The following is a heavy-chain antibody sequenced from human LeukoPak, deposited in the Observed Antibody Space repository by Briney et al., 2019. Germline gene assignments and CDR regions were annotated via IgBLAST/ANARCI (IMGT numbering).Heavy chain of an antibody. D-gene: IGHD6-13*01. Sequence: GASVKVSCKASGYTFTSYDINWVRQATGQGLEWMGWMNPNSGNTGYARKFQGRVTMTRNTSISTAYMELSSLRSEDTAVYYCARGIAAAEVWFDPWGQGTLVTVSS. CDR2: MNPNSGNT. J-gene: IGHJ5*02. CDR1: GYTFTSYD. CDR3: ARGIAAAEVWFDP. V-gene: IGHV1-8*01.